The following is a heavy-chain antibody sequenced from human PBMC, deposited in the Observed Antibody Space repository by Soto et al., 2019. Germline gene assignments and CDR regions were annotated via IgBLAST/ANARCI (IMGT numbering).Heavy chain of an antibody. J-gene: IGHJ5*02. CDR2: INPSRGTT. D-gene: IGHD6-6*01. Sequence: QVQLVQSGAEVKKPGASVEVSCKASGYTFSRYYLHWLRQAPGQGLEWMGIINPSRGTTTYAQKFRGRFTMTSHKSTSTVYMDPSSLTSEDTAVYYCGRDLNLIADPPYMLGSDWFEAWGQGTLVAVSS. CDR1: GYTFSRYY. CDR3: GRDLNLIADPPYMLGSDWFEA. V-gene: IGHV1-46*01.